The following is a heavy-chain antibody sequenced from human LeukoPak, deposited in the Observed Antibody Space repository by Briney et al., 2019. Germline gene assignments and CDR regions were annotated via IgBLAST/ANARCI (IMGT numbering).Heavy chain of an antibody. J-gene: IGHJ4*02. Sequence: GGSLRLSCAASGFTFTTYWMTWVRQAPGKGLEWVANTKQDGSETYYVDSVKGRFTISRDNAKNSLYLQMNSLRAEDTAVYYCARDSGGRVYNYWGQGTLVTVSS. D-gene: IGHD6-13*01. CDR2: TKQDGSET. V-gene: IGHV3-7*03. CDR1: GFTFTTYW. CDR3: ARDSGGRVYNY.